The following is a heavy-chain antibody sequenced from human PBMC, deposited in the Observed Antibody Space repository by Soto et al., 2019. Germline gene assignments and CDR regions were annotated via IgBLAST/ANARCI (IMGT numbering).Heavy chain of an antibody. CDR2: IYWDDDK. Sequence: SGPTPVNPTQTLTLTCTFSGFSLTTSGVGVGWIRQPPGKALEWLALIYWDDDKRYSPSLKSRLTITKDTSKNQVVLTMTNMDPVDTATYYCAHINSSGWYEDAFDIWGQGTMVTVSS. CDR1: GFSLTTSGVG. D-gene: IGHD6-19*01. J-gene: IGHJ3*02. CDR3: AHINSSGWYEDAFDI. V-gene: IGHV2-5*02.